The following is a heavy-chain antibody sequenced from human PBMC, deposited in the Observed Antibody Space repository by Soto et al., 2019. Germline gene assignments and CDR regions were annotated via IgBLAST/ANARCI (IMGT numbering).Heavy chain of an antibody. CDR2: INPNSGGT. J-gene: IGHJ4*02. D-gene: IGHD3-22*01. Sequence: ASVKVSCKASGYTFTGYYMHWVRQAPGQGLEWMGWINPNSGGTNYAQKFQGRVTMTRDTSISTAYMELSRLRSDDTAVYYCARGDYDSSGYYRSSYYFDYWGQGTLVTVSS. V-gene: IGHV1-2*02. CDR3: ARGDYDSSGYYRSSYYFDY. CDR1: GYTFTGYY.